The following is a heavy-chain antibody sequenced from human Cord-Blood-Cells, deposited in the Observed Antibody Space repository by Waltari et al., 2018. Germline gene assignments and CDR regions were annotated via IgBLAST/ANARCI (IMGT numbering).Heavy chain of an antibody. V-gene: IGHV1-8*01. CDR3: ARVGYGGTPGGYYYYMDV. CDR1: GYTFTSYD. CDR2: MKPNSGNT. Sequence: QVQLVQSGAEVKKPGASVKVSCKASGYTFTSYDINWGRQATGQGPAWMGGMKPNSGNTGYAQKFQGRVTMTRNTSISTAYMELSSLRSEDTAVYYCARVGYGGTPGGYYYYMDVWGKGTTVTVSS. D-gene: IGHD4-17*01. J-gene: IGHJ6*03.